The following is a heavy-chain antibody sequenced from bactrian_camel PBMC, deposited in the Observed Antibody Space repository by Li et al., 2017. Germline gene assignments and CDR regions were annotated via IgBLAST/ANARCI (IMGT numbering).Heavy chain of an antibody. J-gene: IGHJ4*01. Sequence: HVQLVESGGGSVQAGGSLTLSCVASGATHMSSFCMAWLRQAPGKEREGVAAIDSDGITSYADSVKGRFTISRESGKNTVHLQMNSLMPEDSGVYYCAGDRSYGAWYMESQYKYWGRGTQVTVS. D-gene: IGHD6*01. CDR2: IDSDGIT. CDR3: AGDRSYGAWYMESQYKY. V-gene: IGHV3S53*01. CDR1: GATHMSSFC.